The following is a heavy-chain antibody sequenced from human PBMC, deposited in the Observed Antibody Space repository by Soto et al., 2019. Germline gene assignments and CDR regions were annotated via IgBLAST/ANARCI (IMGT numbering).Heavy chain of an antibody. V-gene: IGHV4-59*01. CDR1: GDSISSSY. CDR3: ARGYSHYAH. CDR2: IYYSGST. Sequence: SSETLSLTCTVSGDSISSSYWSWIRQPPGKGLEWIGYIYYSGSTNYNPSLKSRVTISVDTSKNRFPLTLTSVTAADTAVYYCARGYSHYAHWGRGTLVTVSS. D-gene: IGHD4-4*01. J-gene: IGHJ4*02.